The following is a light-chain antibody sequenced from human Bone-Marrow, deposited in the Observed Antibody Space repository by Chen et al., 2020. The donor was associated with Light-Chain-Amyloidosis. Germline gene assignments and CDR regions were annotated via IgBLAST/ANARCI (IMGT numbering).Light chain of an antibody. CDR1: HRDVGGDNH. CDR3: SSYTITNPLV. CDR2: EVT. Sequence: QSALTQPASVSGSPGQSITISCTGTHRDVGGDNHVSWYQQHPDKAPKLMIYEVTNRPSWVPDRFSGSKSANTASLTISGLQTEDEADYFCSSYTITNPLVFGSGTRVTVL. V-gene: IGLV2-14*01. J-gene: IGLJ1*01.